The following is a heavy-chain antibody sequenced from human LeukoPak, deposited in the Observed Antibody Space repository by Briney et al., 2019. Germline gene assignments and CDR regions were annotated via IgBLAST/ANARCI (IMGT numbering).Heavy chain of an antibody. CDR1: GGSISSSSYY. CDR3: AMEVRGVTNWFDP. Sequence: SETLSLTCTVSGGSISSSSYYWGWIRQPPGKELDWIGSIYYSGSTYYNPSLKSRFTISVDTSKNQFSLKLSSVTAADTAVYYCAMEVRGVTNWFDPWGQGTLVTVSS. CDR2: IYYSGST. V-gene: IGHV4-39*01. D-gene: IGHD3-10*01. J-gene: IGHJ5*02.